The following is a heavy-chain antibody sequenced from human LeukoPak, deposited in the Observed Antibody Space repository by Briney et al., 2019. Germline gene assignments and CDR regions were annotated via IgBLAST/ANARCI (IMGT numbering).Heavy chain of an antibody. CDR2: DYYGGST. CDR3: ARFGVPTPFYYMDV. V-gene: IGHV4-59*11. D-gene: IGHD3-16*01. CDR1: GGSISSHY. Sequence: SETLSLTCTVSGGSISSHYWTWIRQPPGKGLEWIGYDYYGGSTNYNPSLKSRVTMSVDTSKNHFSLKLSSVTAADTAVYYCARFGVPTPFYYMDVWGKGTTVTVSS. J-gene: IGHJ6*03.